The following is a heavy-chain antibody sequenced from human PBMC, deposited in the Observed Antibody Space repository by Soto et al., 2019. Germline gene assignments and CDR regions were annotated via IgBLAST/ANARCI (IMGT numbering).Heavy chain of an antibody. Sequence: SETLSLTCTVSGGSISSYYWSWIRQPPGKGLEWIGYIYYSGSTNYNPSLKSRVTISVDTSKNQFSLKLSFVTAADTAVYYCAGDYYDSSGYYYAPPWGQGTLVTVSS. CDR1: GGSISSYY. CDR2: IYYSGST. D-gene: IGHD3-22*01. CDR3: AGDYYDSSGYYYAPP. V-gene: IGHV4-59*01. J-gene: IGHJ5*02.